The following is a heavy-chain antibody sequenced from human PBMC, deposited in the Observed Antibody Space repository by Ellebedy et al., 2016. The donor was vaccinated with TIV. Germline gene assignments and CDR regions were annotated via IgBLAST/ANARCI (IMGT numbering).Heavy chain of an antibody. CDR1: GFTFSRYW. Sequence: GESLKISCVVSGFTFSRYWMHWVCQAPGKGLEWVSSISSSSTYIFYADSVKGRFTISRDNAKNSLFLQMNSLRAEDTAVYYCARGWSTPDSWGQGTLVIVSS. D-gene: IGHD2-15*01. V-gene: IGHV3-21*01. J-gene: IGHJ4*02. CDR2: ISSSSTYI. CDR3: ARGWSTPDS.